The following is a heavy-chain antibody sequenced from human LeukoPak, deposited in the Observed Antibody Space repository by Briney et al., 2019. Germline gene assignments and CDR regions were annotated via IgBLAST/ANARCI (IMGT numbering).Heavy chain of an antibody. J-gene: IGHJ5*02. CDR1: GGSFSGYY. CDR3: ARGTNYDILTGYRAYKTFDP. CDR2: INHSGST. D-gene: IGHD3-9*01. Sequence: PSETLSLTCAVYGGSFSGYYWSWTRQPPGKGLEWIGEINHSGSTNYNPSLKSRVTISVDTSKNQFSLKLSSVTAADTAVYYCARGTNYDILTGYRAYKTFDPWGQGTLVTVSS. V-gene: IGHV4-34*01.